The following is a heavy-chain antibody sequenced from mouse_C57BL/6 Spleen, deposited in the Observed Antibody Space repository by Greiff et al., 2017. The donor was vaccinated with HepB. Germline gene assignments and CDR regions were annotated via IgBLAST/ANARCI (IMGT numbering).Heavy chain of an antibody. CDR3: ARHELPGTGYFDY. CDR2: FYPGSGSI. D-gene: IGHD3-3*01. J-gene: IGHJ2*01. V-gene: IGHV1-62-2*01. Sequence: VQGVESGAELVKPGASVKLSCKASGYTFTEYTINWVKQRSGQGLEWIGWFYPGSGSIKYNEKLKYKATLTAAKSSSTVYMERSRLTSEDSAVYFCARHELPGTGYFDYWGQGTTLTVSS. CDR1: GYTFTEYT.